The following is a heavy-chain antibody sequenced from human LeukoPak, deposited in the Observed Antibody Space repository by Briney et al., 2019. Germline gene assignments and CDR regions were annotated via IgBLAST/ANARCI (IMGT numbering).Heavy chain of an antibody. J-gene: IGHJ4*02. CDR3: AKDGGSISYCGGDCYFYFDY. V-gene: IGHV3-23*01. CDR1: GFTCSSFG. Sequence: GGSLTLYCAASGFTCSSFGMSWLRQAPGKGLEWVSAISGGGGSTYYADSVKGRFTISRDNSKNTLYLQMNSLRAEDTAVYYCAKDGGSISYCGGDCYFYFDYWGQGTLVTVSS. CDR2: ISGGGGST. D-gene: IGHD2-21*02.